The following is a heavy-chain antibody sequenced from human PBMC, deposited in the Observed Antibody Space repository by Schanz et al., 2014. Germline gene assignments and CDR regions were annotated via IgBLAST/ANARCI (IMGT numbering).Heavy chain of an antibody. J-gene: IGHJ4*02. CDR2: VNYIGST. V-gene: IGHV4-59*01. CDR3: GTTQWIGARSGMVDD. D-gene: IGHD3-16*01. CDR1: AAFISRYY. Sequence: QVQLQESGPGLVKPSETLSLTCTVSAAFISRYYWSWVRQAPGKGLEWIGYVNYIGSTKYNPSLESRVTISAGADTKQMVLMKTSGTTADAAVDYYGTTQWIGARSGMVDDWGQGTLVTVSS.